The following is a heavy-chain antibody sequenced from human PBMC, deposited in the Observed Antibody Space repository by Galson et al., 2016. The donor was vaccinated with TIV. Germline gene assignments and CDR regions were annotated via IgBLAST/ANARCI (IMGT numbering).Heavy chain of an antibody. CDR2: INPYSADT. CDR1: GYPFSAYY. D-gene: IGHD5-18*01. CDR3: ARGFNYGFDFYYGMDV. J-gene: IGHJ6*02. Sequence: SVKASCKASGYPFSAYYIHWVRRAPGQGLEWMGWINPYSADTNYAQSFQGRVSMTSDTSINTAYMELSRLRPDDTAIFFCARGFNYGFDFYYGMDVWGQGTTVTVSS. V-gene: IGHV1-2*02.